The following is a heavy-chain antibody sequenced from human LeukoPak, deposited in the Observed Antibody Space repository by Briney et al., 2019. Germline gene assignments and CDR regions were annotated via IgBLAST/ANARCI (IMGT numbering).Heavy chain of an antibody. J-gene: IGHJ4*02. CDR2: INPSSGST. CDR1: GYTFTSYY. CDR3: ARNPVTTKYFDY. Sequence: ASVNVSCKASGYTFTSYYMHWVRQAPGQGLEWMGIINPSSGSTRYAQKFQGRVTMTRDTSTSTVYMELSSLRSEDTAVYYCARNPVTTKYFDYWGQGTLVTVSS. V-gene: IGHV1-46*01. D-gene: IGHD4-17*01.